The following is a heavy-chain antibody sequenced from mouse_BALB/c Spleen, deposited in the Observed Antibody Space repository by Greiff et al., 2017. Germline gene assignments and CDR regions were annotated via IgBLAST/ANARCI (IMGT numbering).Heavy chain of an antibody. CDR3: AREGLCY. J-gene: IGHJ2*01. CDR1: GFTFSSFG. V-gene: IGHV5-17*02. Sequence: EVKLVESGGGLVQPGGSRKLSCAASGFTFSSFGMHWVRQAPEKGLEWVAYISSGSSTIYYADTVKGRFTISRDNPKNTLFLQMTSLRSEDTAMYYCAREGLCYWGQGTTLTVSS. CDR2: ISSGSSTI. D-gene: IGHD2-2*01.